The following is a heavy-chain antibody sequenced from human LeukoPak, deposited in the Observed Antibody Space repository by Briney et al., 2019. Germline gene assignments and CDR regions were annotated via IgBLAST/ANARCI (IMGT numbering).Heavy chain of an antibody. CDR1: GGSFSGYY. CDR2: INHSGST. Sequence: SVTLSLTCAVYGGSFSGYYWSWIRHPPGKGLEWIGEINHSGSTNYNPSLKSRVTISVDTSKNQFSLKLSSVTAADTAVYYCARVAHYYDSSGYFPFDYWGQGTLVTVST. CDR3: ARVAHYYDSSGYFPFDY. D-gene: IGHD3-22*01. V-gene: IGHV4-34*01. J-gene: IGHJ4*02.